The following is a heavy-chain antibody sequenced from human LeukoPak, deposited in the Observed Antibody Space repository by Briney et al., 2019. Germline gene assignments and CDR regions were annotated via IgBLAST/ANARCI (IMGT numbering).Heavy chain of an antibody. CDR1: GGSISSGDYY. Sequence: SQTLSLTCTVSGGSISSGDYYWSWIRQPPGKGLEWIGYSYYSGSTYYNPSLKSRVTISVDTSKNQFSLKLSSVTAAHTAVYYCAREYCSSTSCYCDVWGQGTTVTVSS. CDR3: AREYCSSTSCYCDV. V-gene: IGHV4-30-4*01. J-gene: IGHJ6*02. D-gene: IGHD2-2*01. CDR2: SYYSGST.